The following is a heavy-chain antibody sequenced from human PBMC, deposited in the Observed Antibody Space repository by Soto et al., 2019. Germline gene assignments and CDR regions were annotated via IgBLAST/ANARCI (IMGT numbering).Heavy chain of an antibody. Sequence: QLQLQESGPGLVKPSETLSLTCTVSGGSITSTSYYWGWIRQPPGKELEWIGAIYYNGNTWYNPSLKSQVTISVDTSKNQFSLKLSSVIAADTAVYYCARQTGVFGYYFDYWGQGTLVTVSS. CDR2: IYYNGNT. CDR1: GGSITSTSYY. J-gene: IGHJ4*02. CDR3: ARQTGVFGYYFDY. V-gene: IGHV4-39*01. D-gene: IGHD3-3*01.